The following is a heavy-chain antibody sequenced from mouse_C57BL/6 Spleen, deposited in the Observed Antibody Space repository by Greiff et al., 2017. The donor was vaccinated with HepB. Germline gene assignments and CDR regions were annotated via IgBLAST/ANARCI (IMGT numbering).Heavy chain of an antibody. CDR2: IYPRSGNT. V-gene: IGHV1-81*01. CDR1: GYTFTSYG. J-gene: IGHJ2*01. CDR3: ARERGYDYDVNYFDY. Sequence: QVHVKQSGAELARPGASVKLSCKASGYTFTSYGISWVKQRTGQGLEWIGEIYPRSGNTYYNEKFKGKATLTADKSSSTAYMELRSLTSEDSAVYFCARERGYDYDVNYFDYWGQGTTLTVSS. D-gene: IGHD2-4*01.